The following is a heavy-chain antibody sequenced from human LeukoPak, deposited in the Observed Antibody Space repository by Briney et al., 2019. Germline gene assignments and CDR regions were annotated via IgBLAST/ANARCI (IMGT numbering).Heavy chain of an antibody. Sequence: SETLSLTCTVSGGSISSSSYYWGWIRQPPGKGLEWIGSIYYSGSTYYNPSLKSRVTISVDTSKNQFSLKLSSVTAADTAVYYCARRSGTFDPWGRGTLVTVSS. CDR3: ARRSGTFDP. CDR2: IYYSGST. J-gene: IGHJ5*02. D-gene: IGHD3-10*01. V-gene: IGHV4-39*01. CDR1: GGSISSSSYY.